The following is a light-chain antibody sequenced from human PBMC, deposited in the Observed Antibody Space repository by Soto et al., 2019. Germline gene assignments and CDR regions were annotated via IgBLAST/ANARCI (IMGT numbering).Light chain of an antibody. CDR3: ISYTGSSTSYV. J-gene: IGLJ1*01. CDR2: EVS. V-gene: IGLV2-14*01. CDR1: SSDVGSYGH. Sequence: SALTQPASVSGSPGQSITISCSGTSSDVGSYGHVAWYQQFPGKTPKLMIYEVSNRPSGVSSRFSGSKSGNTASLTISGLQAEDEADYYCISYTGSSTSYVFGSGTNVTVL.